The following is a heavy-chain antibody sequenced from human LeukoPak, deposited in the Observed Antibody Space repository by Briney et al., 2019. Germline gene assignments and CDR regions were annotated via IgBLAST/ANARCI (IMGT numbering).Heavy chain of an antibody. J-gene: IGHJ4*02. D-gene: IGHD2-21*02. CDR1: GFTFSSYG. Sequence: PGGSLRLSCAASGFTFSSYGMHWVRQAPGKGLEWVAVISYDGSNKYYADSVKGRFTISRDNSKNTLYLQMNSLRAEDTAVYYCAKDLRAYCGGDCYGNYWGQGTLVTVSS. CDR2: ISYDGSNK. CDR3: AKDLRAYCGGDCYGNY. V-gene: IGHV3-30*18.